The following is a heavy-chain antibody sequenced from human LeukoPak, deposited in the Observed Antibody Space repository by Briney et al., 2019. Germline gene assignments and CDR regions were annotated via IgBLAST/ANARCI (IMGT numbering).Heavy chain of an antibody. CDR3: AVGSGVVVPDWFDP. CDR1: GGTFSSYA. J-gene: IGHJ5*02. Sequence: SVKVSCKASGGTFSSYAISWVRQAPGQGPEWMGRIIPILGIANYAQKFQGRVTITADKSTSTAYMELSSLRSEDTAVYYCAVGSGVVVPDWFDPWGQGTLVTVSS. CDR2: IIPILGIA. V-gene: IGHV1-69*04. D-gene: IGHD2-2*01.